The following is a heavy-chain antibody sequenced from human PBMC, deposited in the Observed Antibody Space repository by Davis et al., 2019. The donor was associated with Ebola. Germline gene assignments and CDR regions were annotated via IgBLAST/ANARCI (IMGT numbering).Heavy chain of an antibody. V-gene: IGHV3-7*01. CDR1: GFTFSSYW. J-gene: IGHJ4*02. CDR3: AREGSSGWYHFDY. D-gene: IGHD6-19*01. CDR2: IKQDGSEK. Sequence: GESLKISCAASGFTFSSYWMSWVRQAPGKGLEWVANIKQDGSEKYYVDSVKGRFTISRDNAKNSLYLQMNSLRAEDTAVYYCAREGSSGWYHFDYWGQGTLVTVSS.